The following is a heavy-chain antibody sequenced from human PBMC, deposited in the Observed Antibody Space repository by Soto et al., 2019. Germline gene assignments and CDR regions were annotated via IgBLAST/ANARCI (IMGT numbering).Heavy chain of an antibody. Sequence: LSLTCTVSGGSISSGGYYWSWIRQHPGKGLEWIGYIYYSGSTYYNPSLKSRVTISVDTSKNQFSLKLSSVTAADTAVYYCARGRLGYCSGGSCYVFDYWGQGTLGTVSS. CDR3: ARGRLGYCSGGSCYVFDY. CDR2: IYYSGST. CDR1: GGSISSGGYY. D-gene: IGHD2-15*01. V-gene: IGHV4-31*03. J-gene: IGHJ4*02.